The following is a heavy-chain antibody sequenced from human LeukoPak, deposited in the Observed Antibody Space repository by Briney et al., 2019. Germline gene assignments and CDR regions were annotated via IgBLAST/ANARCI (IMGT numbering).Heavy chain of an antibody. V-gene: IGHV1-2*02. CDR1: GYIFTGYY. Sequence: GASVKVSCKASGYIFTGYYMHWVRQAPGQGLEWMGWINPNSGDTNYPQSFQDRVTMTRDTSISTAYMELSRLRSDDTAVYYCARGGFGMRILPLDYWGQGTLVTVSS. D-gene: IGHD1-26*01. CDR3: ARGGFGMRILPLDY. J-gene: IGHJ4*02. CDR2: INPNSGDT.